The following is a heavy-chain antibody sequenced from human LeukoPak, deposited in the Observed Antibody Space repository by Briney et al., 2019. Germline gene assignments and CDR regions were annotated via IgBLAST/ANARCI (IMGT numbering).Heavy chain of an antibody. CDR1: GYTFTGYY. CDR2: INPNSGGT. Sequence: ASVKVSCKASGYTFTGYYMHWVRQAPGQGLEWMGWINPNSGGTNYAQKFQGRVTMTRDTSISTAYMELSRLRSDDTAVYYCARAKTTSGSYPNYWGQGTLVTVSP. V-gene: IGHV1-2*02. D-gene: IGHD1-26*01. J-gene: IGHJ4*02. CDR3: ARAKTTSGSYPNY.